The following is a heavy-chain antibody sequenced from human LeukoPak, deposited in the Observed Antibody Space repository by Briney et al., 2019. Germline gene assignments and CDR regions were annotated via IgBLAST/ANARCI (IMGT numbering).Heavy chain of an antibody. CDR1: GGSFSGYY. Sequence: SETLSLTCAVYGGSFSGYYWSWIRQPPGKGLEWIGEINHSGSTNYNPSLKSRVTISVDTSKNQFSLKLSSVTAADTAVYYCARGYGSGSRGYYFDYWGQGTLVTVPS. CDR3: ARGYGSGSRGYYFDY. D-gene: IGHD3-10*01. V-gene: IGHV4-34*01. J-gene: IGHJ4*02. CDR2: INHSGST.